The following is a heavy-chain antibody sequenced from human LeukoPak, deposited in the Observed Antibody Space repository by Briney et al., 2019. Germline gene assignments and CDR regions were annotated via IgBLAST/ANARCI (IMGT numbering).Heavy chain of an antibody. J-gene: IGHJ4*02. CDR3: ARGAGYNYPYYFDY. CDR1: GFTFSSYW. D-gene: IGHD5-24*01. Sequence: GGSLRLSCAASGFTFSSYWMSWVRQAPGKGLEWVSVIYGGGNIYYADSVKGRFTISRDNSKNTLYLQMNSLRAEDTAVYYCARGAGYNYPYYFDYWGQGTLVTVSS. V-gene: IGHV3-53*01. CDR2: IYGGGNI.